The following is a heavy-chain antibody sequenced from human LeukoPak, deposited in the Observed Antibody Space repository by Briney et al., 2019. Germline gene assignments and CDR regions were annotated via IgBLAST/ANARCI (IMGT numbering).Heavy chain of an antibody. CDR1: GGSINNYY. D-gene: IGHD1-26*01. Sequence: KSSETLSLTCTVSGGSINNYYWSWIRQPPGKGLEWIGCTHYSGSTHYKSSLRGRLIISLDTSKNQVSLKLTSVTAADTAVYYCARGRRGKYSPYFYYHMDVWGTGTPVTVPS. V-gene: IGHV4-59*12. J-gene: IGHJ6*03. CDR3: ARGRRGKYSPYFYYHMDV. CDR2: THYSGST.